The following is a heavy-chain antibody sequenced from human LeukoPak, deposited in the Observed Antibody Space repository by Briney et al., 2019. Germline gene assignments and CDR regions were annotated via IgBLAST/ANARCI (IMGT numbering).Heavy chain of an antibody. V-gene: IGHV3-23*01. CDR3: AKRSPLYSDTPGNYFDY. Sequence: GGSLRLSCTASGFTFSTYGMTWVRQAPGKGLEWVSTISGNDGTTYYADSVKGRFTVSRDNSKNTLYLQMNNLRAEDTAIYYCAKRSPLYSDTPGNYFDYWGQGTLVTVPS. D-gene: IGHD6-13*01. J-gene: IGHJ4*02. CDR2: ISGNDGTT. CDR1: GFTFSTYG.